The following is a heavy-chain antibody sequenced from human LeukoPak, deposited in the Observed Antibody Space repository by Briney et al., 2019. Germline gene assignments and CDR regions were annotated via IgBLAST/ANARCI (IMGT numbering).Heavy chain of an antibody. CDR3: ARVSAAGGTRLFDY. V-gene: IGHV4-59*01. CDR1: GGSISNYY. CDR2: IYSSGST. D-gene: IGHD6-13*01. Sequence: SETLSLTCTVSGGSISNYYWNWIRQPPGKGLEWIGFIYSSGSTNYNPSLKSRVTISLDTSKNQFSLKLNSVTTTDSAVYYCARVSAAGGTRLFDYWGQGTLVTVSS. J-gene: IGHJ4*02.